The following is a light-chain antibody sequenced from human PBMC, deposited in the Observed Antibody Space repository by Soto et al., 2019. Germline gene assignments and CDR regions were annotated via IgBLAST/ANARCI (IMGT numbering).Light chain of an antibody. V-gene: IGKV3-15*01. CDR3: QKYKLLHPLT. CDR1: QSVGSS. Sequence: EIVMTQSPATLSVSPGETATLSCRASQSVGSSVAWYQHKLGQAPRLLILAASTRATGVPARFSGGGSVTDFTLTISSLQSEDFAAYCGQKYKLLHPLTFAGGTTVDIK. J-gene: IGKJ4*01. CDR2: AAS.